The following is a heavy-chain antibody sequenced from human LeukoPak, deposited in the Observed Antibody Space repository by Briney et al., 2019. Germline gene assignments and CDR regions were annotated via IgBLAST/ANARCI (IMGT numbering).Heavy chain of an antibody. D-gene: IGHD3-22*01. Sequence: ASETLSLTCAVSSGSITSSNYWSWVRQPPGKGLEWIGEINHSGTTNYNPSLRSRVTISVDKSKNQFSLKLSSVTAADTAFYYCARWYYTGSGYYYDFWGQGTLVTVSS. CDR3: ARWYYTGSGYYYDF. V-gene: IGHV4-4*02. CDR2: INHSGTT. J-gene: IGHJ4*02. CDR1: SGSITSSNY.